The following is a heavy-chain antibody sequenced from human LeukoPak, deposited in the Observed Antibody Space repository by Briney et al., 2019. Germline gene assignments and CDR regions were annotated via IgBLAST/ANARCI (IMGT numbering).Heavy chain of an antibody. CDR1: GYSISSGYY. CDR3: ARANYYDSSGYSRGAFDL. Sequence: SETLSLTCSVSGYSISSGYYWGWIRQPPGKGLEWIGSIYHSGSTYYNPSLKSRVTISVDTSKNQFSLKLSSVTAADTAVYYCARANYYDSSGYSRGAFDLWGQGTVIPVSS. J-gene: IGHJ3*01. D-gene: IGHD3-22*01. V-gene: IGHV4-38-2*02. CDR2: IYHSGST.